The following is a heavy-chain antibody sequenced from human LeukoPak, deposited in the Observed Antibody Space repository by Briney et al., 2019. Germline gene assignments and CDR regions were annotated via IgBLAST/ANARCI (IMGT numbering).Heavy chain of an antibody. V-gene: IGHV3-30*14. CDR3: ARRAGAYSHPYDY. CDR2: ISYDGSNK. J-gene: IGHJ4*02. CDR1: GFTFSSYA. Sequence: GRSLRLSCAASGFTFSSYAMHWVRQAPGKGLEWVAVISYDGSNKYSADSVKGRFTISRDNSKNTLYLQMNSLRAEDTAVYYCARRAGAYSHPYDYWGQGTLVTVSS. D-gene: IGHD4/OR15-4a*01.